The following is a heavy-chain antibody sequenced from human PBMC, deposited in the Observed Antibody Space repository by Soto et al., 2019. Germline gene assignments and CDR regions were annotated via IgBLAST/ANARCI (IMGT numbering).Heavy chain of an antibody. CDR3: ARSMVRGVIITPIWDYGMDV. CDR1: GYTFTSYA. D-gene: IGHD3-10*01. Sequence: QVQLVQSGAEEKKPGASVKVSCKASGYTFTSYAMHWVRQAPGQRLEWMGWINAGNGNTKYSQKFQGRVTITRDTSASTAYMELSSLRSEDTAVHYCARSMVRGVIITPIWDYGMDVWGQGTTVTVSS. J-gene: IGHJ6*02. CDR2: INAGNGNT. V-gene: IGHV1-3*05.